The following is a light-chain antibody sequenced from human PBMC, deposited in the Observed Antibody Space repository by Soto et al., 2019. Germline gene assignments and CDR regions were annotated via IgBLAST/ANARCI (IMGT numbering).Light chain of an antibody. Sequence: EIVLTQSPGTLSLSPGERVTVSCRASQSVNSYIGWYQQKPGQAPRLLIYGASSRATGIPDRFSGSGSGTDFTLTISRLEPEDFAVYYCQQYGSSPVTFGQGTKLEIK. CDR1: QSVNSY. CDR3: QQYGSSPVT. CDR2: GAS. V-gene: IGKV3-20*01. J-gene: IGKJ2*01.